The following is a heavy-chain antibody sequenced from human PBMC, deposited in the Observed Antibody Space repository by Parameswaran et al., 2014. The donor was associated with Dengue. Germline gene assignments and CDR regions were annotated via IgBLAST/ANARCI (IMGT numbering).Heavy chain of an antibody. D-gene: IGHD3-16*02. CDR2: ISAYNGNT. V-gene: IGHV1-18*01. J-gene: IGHJ6*02. Sequence: WVRQAPGQGLEWMGWISAYNGNTNYAQKLRGRVAMTTDTSTSTAYMELRSLRSDDTAVYYCARVTHYIWGVIVAHGNRGQGTTVTVSS. CDR3: ARVTHYIWGVIVAHGN.